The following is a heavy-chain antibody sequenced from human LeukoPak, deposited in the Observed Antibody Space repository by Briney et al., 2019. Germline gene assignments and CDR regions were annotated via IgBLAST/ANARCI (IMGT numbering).Heavy chain of an antibody. V-gene: IGHV1-69*01. Sequence: AASVKVSCKASGGTFSSYAISWVRQAPGQGLEWMGGIIPIFGTANNAQKFQGRVTITADESTSTAYMELSSLRSEDTAVYYCARRYCSSISCYGQAYYYGMDVWGQETTVTVSS. CDR3: ARRYCSSISCYGQAYYYGMDV. CDR1: GGTFSSYA. J-gene: IGHJ6*02. D-gene: IGHD2-2*01. CDR2: IIPIFGTA.